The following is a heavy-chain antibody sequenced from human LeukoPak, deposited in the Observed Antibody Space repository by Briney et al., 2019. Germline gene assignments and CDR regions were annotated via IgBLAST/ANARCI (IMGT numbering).Heavy chain of an antibody. J-gene: IGHJ6*02. Sequence: SETLSLTCTVSGGSISSYYWSWIRQPPGKGLEWIGYIYYSGSTNYNPSLKSRVTISVDTSKNQFSLKLSSVTAADTAVYYCARDRLEGVLYYYYYYGMDVWGQGTTVTVSS. V-gene: IGHV4-59*01. D-gene: IGHD3-16*01. CDR2: IYYSGST. CDR1: GGSISSYY. CDR3: ARDRLEGVLYYYYYYGMDV.